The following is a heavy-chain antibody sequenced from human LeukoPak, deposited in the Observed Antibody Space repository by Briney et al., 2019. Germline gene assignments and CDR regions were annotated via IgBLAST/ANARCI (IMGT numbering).Heavy chain of an antibody. Sequence: GGSLRLSCAASGFTVSSNYMSWVRQAPGKGLEWVSVIYSGGSTYYAVSVKGRFTISRDNSKNTLYLQMNSLRAEDTAVYYCAFDSSGYYEGAFDIWGQGTMVTVSS. CDR3: AFDSSGYYEGAFDI. CDR1: GFTVSSNY. J-gene: IGHJ3*02. D-gene: IGHD3-22*01. CDR2: IYSGGST. V-gene: IGHV3-66*01.